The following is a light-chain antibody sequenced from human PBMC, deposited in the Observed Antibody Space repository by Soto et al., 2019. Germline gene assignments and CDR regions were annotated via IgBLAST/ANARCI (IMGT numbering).Light chain of an antibody. V-gene: IGLV2-8*01. Sequence: QSVLTPPPSASGSPGQSVAISCTGTSSHDGGYNYISWCXXXXXXXXXXXXXXVNKRPSGVPDRCSGSKSGNTASLPVSRLQAEDEADYCCSSYAGSSNVFGSGTKVTVL. CDR1: SSHDGGYNY. CDR2: XVN. J-gene: IGLJ1*01. CDR3: SSYAGSSNV.